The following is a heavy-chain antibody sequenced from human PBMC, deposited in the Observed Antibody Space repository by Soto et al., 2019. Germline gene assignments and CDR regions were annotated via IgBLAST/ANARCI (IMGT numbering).Heavy chain of an antibody. V-gene: IGHV3-23*01. J-gene: IGHJ4*02. D-gene: IGHD1-1*01. CDR3: AKEGLGRTAGNSPTFDY. CDR2: ITGIGGIT. Sequence: QTGGSLRLSCAASGLTFSSYAMSWVRQAPGKGLEWVSTITGIGGITYYGDSVKGRFIISRDNSKNMLYLQMNSLRAEDTAVYYCAKEGLGRTAGNSPTFDYWGQGTLVTVS. CDR1: GLTFSSYA.